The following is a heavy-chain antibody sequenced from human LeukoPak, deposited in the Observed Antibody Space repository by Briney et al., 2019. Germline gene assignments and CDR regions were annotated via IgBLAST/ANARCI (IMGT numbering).Heavy chain of an antibody. J-gene: IGHJ4*02. D-gene: IGHD6-19*01. Sequence: ASVKVSCKASGYTFTGYAMHWVRQAPGQRLEWMGWINAGNGNTKYSQKFQGRVTITRDTSASTAYMELSSLRSEDTAVYYCARDGSSGWPYYFDYWGQGTLVTVSS. V-gene: IGHV1-3*01. CDR3: ARDGSSGWPYYFDY. CDR2: INAGNGNT. CDR1: GYTFTGYA.